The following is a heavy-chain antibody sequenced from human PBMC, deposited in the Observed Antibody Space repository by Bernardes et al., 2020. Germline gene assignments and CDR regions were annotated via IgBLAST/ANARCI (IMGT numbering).Heavy chain of an antibody. CDR3: AKMRCLEWFTGVDAFDS. CDR2: ISCSGART. J-gene: IGHJ3*02. V-gene: IGHV3-23*01. CDR1: GFTFSNYA. Sequence: WGSLRLSCAASGFTFSNYAMSWVRHAPGKGLEWVSGISCSGARTYYADSVKGRFTISRDTSKNTLYLQLNSLRAEDTAVYYCAKMRCLEWFTGVDAFDSRGQGTMVTVSS. D-gene: IGHD3-3*01.